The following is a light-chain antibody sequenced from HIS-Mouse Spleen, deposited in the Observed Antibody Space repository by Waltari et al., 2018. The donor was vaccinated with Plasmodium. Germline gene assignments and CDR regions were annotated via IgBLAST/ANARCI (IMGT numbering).Light chain of an antibody. CDR2: GAS. CDR3: QQYNNWPAWT. Sequence: EIVMTQSPATLSVSTGERATLPCRASQSVSSNLAWYQQKPGQAPRLLIYGASTRATGIPARFSGSGSGTEFTLTISSLQSEDFAVYYCQQYNNWPAWTFGQGTKVEIK. J-gene: IGKJ1*01. CDR1: QSVSSN. V-gene: IGKV3-15*01.